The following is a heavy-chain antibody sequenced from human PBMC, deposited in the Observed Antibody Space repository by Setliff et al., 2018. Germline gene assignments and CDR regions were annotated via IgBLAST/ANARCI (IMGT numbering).Heavy chain of an antibody. CDR3: ARDQYSSGWYGAPESYFDC. J-gene: IGHJ4*02. Sequence: PSETLSLTCSVSGDSISQYYWSWIRQTPGKGLEWIGYIQHRGSVSTKYNPSLGGRISMSLDTSKNQFSLNLSPVTAADTAVYYCARDQYSSGWYGAPESYFDCWGQGILVTVSS. D-gene: IGHD6-19*01. V-gene: IGHV4-59*01. CDR1: GDSISQYY. CDR2: IQHRGSVST.